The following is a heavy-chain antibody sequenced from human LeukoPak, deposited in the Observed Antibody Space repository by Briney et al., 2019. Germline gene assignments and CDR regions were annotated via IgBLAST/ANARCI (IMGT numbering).Heavy chain of an antibody. D-gene: IGHD2-2*01. Sequence: GASVKVSCKASGYTFTSYYMHWVRQAPGQGLEWMGIINPSGGSTSYAQKFQGRVTMTRDTSTNTVYMELSSLRSEDTAVYHCARDRRAYCSSTSCLAFDPWGQGTLVTVSS. CDR2: INPSGGST. CDR3: ARDRRAYCSSTSCLAFDP. CDR1: GYTFTSYY. V-gene: IGHV1-46*01. J-gene: IGHJ5*02.